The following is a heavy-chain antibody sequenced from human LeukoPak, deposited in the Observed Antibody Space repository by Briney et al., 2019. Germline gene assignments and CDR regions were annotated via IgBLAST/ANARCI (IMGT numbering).Heavy chain of an antibody. CDR1: GGSISSYY. CDR3: ARQVYWSGYFVFDS. V-gene: IGHV4-59*08. J-gene: IGHJ4*02. Sequence: SETLSLTCTVSGGSISSYYWSWIRQPPGKGLEWIGYVYYSGSTNYNPSPKSRLTISVDTSKDQFSLKLSSVTAADTAMYYCARQVYWSGYFVFDSWGQGTLVTVSS. D-gene: IGHD3-3*01. CDR2: VYYSGST.